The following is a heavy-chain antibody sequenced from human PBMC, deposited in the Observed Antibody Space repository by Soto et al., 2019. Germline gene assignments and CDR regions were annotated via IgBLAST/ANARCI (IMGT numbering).Heavy chain of an antibody. CDR3: ARDRLERNYYYYYMDV. J-gene: IGHJ6*03. D-gene: IGHD1-1*01. CDR1: GFTVSSNY. V-gene: IGHV3-53*04. Sequence: PGGSLRLSCAASGFTVSSNYMSWVRQAPGKGLEWVSVIYSGGSTYYADSVKGRFTISRHNSKNTLYLQMNSLRAEDTAVYYCARDRLERNYYYYYMDVWGKGTTVTVSS. CDR2: IYSGGST.